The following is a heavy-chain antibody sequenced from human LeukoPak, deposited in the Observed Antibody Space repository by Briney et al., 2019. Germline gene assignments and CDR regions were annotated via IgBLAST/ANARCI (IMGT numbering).Heavy chain of an antibody. CDR2: IYSGGST. Sequence: PGGSLRLSCAASGFTVSSNYMSWVRQAPGKGLEWVSVIYSGGSTYYADSVKGRFTISRDNSKNTQYLQMNSLRAEDTAVYYCARDHRSYYGSGSFPSYGMDVWGKGTTVTVSS. J-gene: IGHJ6*04. V-gene: IGHV3-53*01. D-gene: IGHD3-10*01. CDR1: GFTVSSNY. CDR3: ARDHRSYYGSGSFPSYGMDV.